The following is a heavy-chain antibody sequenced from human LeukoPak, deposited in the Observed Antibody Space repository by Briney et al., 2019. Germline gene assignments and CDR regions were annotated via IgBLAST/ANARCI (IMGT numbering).Heavy chain of an antibody. V-gene: IGHV3-23*01. Sequence: GGSLRLSCAASGFTFSSYAMSWVRQAPGKGLEWVSAISGSGGSTYYADSVKGRFTISRDNSKNTLYLQMNSLRAEDTAVYYCATASPGGRSLPYYFGYWGQGTLVTVSS. CDR2: ISGSGGST. J-gene: IGHJ4*02. CDR1: GFTFSSYA. D-gene: IGHD1-14*01. CDR3: ATASPGGRSLPYYFGY.